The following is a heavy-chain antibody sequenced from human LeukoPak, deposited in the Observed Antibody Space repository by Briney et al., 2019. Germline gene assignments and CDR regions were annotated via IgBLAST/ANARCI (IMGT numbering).Heavy chain of an antibody. J-gene: IGHJ6*03. CDR3: ASLLQSQYYYYMDV. D-gene: IGHD4-11*01. CDR2: ISSSSSTI. Sequence: GGSLRLSCAASGFTFSSYSMNWVRQAPGKGLEWVSYISSSSSTIYYADSVKGRFTISRDNAKNSLYLQMNSLRAEDTAVYYCASLLQSQYYYYMDVWGKGTTVTVSS. CDR1: GFTFSSYS. V-gene: IGHV3-48*01.